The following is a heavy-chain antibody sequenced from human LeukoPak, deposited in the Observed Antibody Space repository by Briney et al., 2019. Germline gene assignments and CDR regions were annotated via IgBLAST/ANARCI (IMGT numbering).Heavy chain of an antibody. Sequence: PGGSLRLSCAASGFTFSTYAMSWVRQAPGKGLEWVAVISYDGSNKYYADSVKGRFTISRDNSKNTLYLQMNSLRAEDTAVYYCARGAAGSSWYKGYIDYWGQGTLVTVSS. CDR2: ISYDGSNK. CDR1: GFTFSTYA. D-gene: IGHD6-13*01. V-gene: IGHV3-30-3*01. CDR3: ARGAAGSSWYKGYIDY. J-gene: IGHJ4*02.